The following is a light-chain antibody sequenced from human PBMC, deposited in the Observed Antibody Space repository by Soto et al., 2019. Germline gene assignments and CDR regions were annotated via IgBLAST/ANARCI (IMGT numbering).Light chain of an antibody. CDR1: QSLQYSNGYNY. Sequence: IGRTQSPLSLPVIPGEPASISCRSSQSLQYSNGYNYLDWYFQKPGQSPQLLISLGSTRASGVPDRFSGSGSGTDFTLKISRVEADDVGVYYCCQGLQTPPITFGQGTRLEIK. CDR3: CQGLQTPPIT. J-gene: IGKJ5*01. CDR2: LGS. V-gene: IGKV2-28*01.